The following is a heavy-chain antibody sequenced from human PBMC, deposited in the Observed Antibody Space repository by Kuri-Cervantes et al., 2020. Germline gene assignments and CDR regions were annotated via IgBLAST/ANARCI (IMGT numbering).Heavy chain of an antibody. CDR2: ISKSGDSI. J-gene: IGHJ4*02. CDR3: AKDMGVGAAAGPFDY. D-gene: IGHD6-13*01. V-gene: IGHV3-11*01. Sequence: GESLKISCAASGFTFRDYYMSWIRQAPGKGLEWVSYISKSGDSIYYVDSVKGRFTISRDNAKNSLYLQMNSLRAEDTALYYCAKDMGVGAAAGPFDYWGQGTLVTVSS. CDR1: GFTFRDYY.